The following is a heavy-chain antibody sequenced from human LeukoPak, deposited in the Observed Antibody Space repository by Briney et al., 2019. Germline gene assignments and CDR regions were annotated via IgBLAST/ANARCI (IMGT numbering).Heavy chain of an antibody. Sequence: GGSLRLSCAASGFTFSSYGMHWVRQAPGKGLEWVAFIRYDGSNKYYADSVKGRFTISRDNSKNTLYLQMNSLRAEDTAVYYCAKDGGYRDYRNFDYWGQGTLVTVSS. D-gene: IGHD6-13*01. V-gene: IGHV3-30*02. CDR3: AKDGGYRDYRNFDY. J-gene: IGHJ4*02. CDR2: IRYDGSNK. CDR1: GFTFSSYG.